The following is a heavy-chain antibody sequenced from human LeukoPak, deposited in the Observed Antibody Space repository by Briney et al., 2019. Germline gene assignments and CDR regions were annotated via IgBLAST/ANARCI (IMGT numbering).Heavy chain of an antibody. V-gene: IGHV3-23*01. CDR2: ISGSGGST. CDR3: AKMYYDILTGYPY. Sequence: GGSLRLSCAASGFTFSSYAMSWVRQAPGKGLEWVSAISGSGGSTYYADSVKGRFTISRDNSKNTLYLQVNSLRAEDTAVYYCAKMYYDILTGYPYWGQGTLVTVSS. J-gene: IGHJ4*02. CDR1: GFTFSSYA. D-gene: IGHD3-9*01.